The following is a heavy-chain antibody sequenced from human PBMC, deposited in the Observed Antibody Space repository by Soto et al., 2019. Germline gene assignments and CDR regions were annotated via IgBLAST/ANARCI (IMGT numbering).Heavy chain of an antibody. J-gene: IGHJ4*02. Sequence: EVQLLESGGGLVQPGGSLRLSCAASGFTFSSYAMSWVRQAPGKGLEWVSAISGSCGSTYYADSVQGRFTISRDNSKNTLYLQMNSLRAEDTAVYYCAKDRGNWNYGKFDYWGQGTLVTVSS. V-gene: IGHV3-23*01. CDR3: AKDRGNWNYGKFDY. CDR1: GFTFSSYA. D-gene: IGHD1-7*01. CDR2: ISGSCGST.